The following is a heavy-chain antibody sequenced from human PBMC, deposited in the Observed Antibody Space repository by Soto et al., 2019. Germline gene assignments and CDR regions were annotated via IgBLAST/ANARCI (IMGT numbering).Heavy chain of an antibody. D-gene: IGHD3-22*01. V-gene: IGHV3-21*01. CDR2: ISSSSSYI. CDR1: GFTFSSYS. J-gene: IGHJ4*02. Sequence: PRGSLRLSCAASGFTFSSYSMNWVRQAPGRGLEWVSSISSSSSYIYYADSVKGRFTISRDNAKNSLYLQMNSLRAEDTAVYYCASDPPDTSGPVDYWGQGTLVTVSS. CDR3: ASDPPDTSGPVDY.